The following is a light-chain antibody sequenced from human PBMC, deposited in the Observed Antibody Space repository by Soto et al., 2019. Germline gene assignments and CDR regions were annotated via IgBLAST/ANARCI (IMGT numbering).Light chain of an antibody. Sequence: DIQMTQSPSTLSASVGDRVTITCRASQSISSWLAWYQQKPGKAPKLLIYKASSLESGVPSRFSGSESGTEFTLTISSLLPDDFATYYCQQYNTYSYTFGQGTKLEIK. CDR3: QQYNTYSYT. J-gene: IGKJ2*01. CDR2: KAS. CDR1: QSISSW. V-gene: IGKV1-5*03.